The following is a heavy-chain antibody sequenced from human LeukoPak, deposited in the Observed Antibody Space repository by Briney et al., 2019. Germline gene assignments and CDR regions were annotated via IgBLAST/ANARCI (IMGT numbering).Heavy chain of an antibody. J-gene: IGHJ4*02. Sequence: GGSLRLSCAASGFTFSDYAMSWVRQAPGKGLEWVSAISGSGGSTFYADSVKGRFTISRDNAKNSLYLQMNSLRAEDTAVYYCARAPSMSDYWGQGTLVTVSS. D-gene: IGHD2-8*01. V-gene: IGHV3-23*01. CDR2: ISGSGGST. CDR1: GFTFSDYA. CDR3: ARAPSMSDY.